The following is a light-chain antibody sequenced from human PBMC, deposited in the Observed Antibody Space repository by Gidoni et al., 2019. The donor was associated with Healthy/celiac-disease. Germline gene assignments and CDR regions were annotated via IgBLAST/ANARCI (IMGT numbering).Light chain of an antibody. Sequence: QSALTQPASVSGSPGQSITISCTGTSSDVGSYNLVSWYQQHPGNAPNLMIYEVSKRPSGVSNRFSGSKSGNTASLTISGLQAEDEADYYCCSYAGSSTFFGTGTKVTVL. CDR3: CSYAGSSTF. CDR2: EVS. CDR1: SSDVGSYNL. J-gene: IGLJ1*01. V-gene: IGLV2-23*02.